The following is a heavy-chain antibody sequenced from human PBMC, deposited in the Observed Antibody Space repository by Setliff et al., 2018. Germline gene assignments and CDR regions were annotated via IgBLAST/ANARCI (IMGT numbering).Heavy chain of an antibody. CDR3: ARGGGYWSYFEI. D-gene: IGHD2-21*02. V-gene: IGHV4-39*01. CDR2: IYYSGTT. J-gene: IGHJ4*02. CDR1: GGSVSSSSYY. Sequence: SETLSLTCTVSGGSVSSSSYYWGWIRQPPGKGLEWIGTIYYSGTTYYSPSLKSRVTISVDTSKNQFSLKLTSVTAADTAVYYCARGGGYWSYFEIWGQGSPVTVSS.